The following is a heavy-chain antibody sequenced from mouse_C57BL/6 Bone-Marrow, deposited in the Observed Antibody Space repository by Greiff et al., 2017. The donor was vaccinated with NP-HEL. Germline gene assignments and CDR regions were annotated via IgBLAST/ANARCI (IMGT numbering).Heavy chain of an antibody. CDR1: GYTFTSYG. Sequence: VQLQQSGAELARPGASVKLSCKASGYTFTSYGISWVKQRTGQGLEWIGEIYPRSGNTYYNEKFKGKATLTADKSSSTAYMELRSLTSEDSAVYFCANFYYDYDGTFAYWGQGTLVTVSA. CDR3: ANFYYDYDGTFAY. CDR2: IYPRSGNT. D-gene: IGHD2-4*01. V-gene: IGHV1-81*01. J-gene: IGHJ3*01.